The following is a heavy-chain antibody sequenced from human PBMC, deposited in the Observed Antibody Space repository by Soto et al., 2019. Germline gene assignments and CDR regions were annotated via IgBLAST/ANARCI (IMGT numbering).Heavy chain of an antibody. V-gene: IGHV4-61*01. J-gene: IGHJ4*02. D-gene: IGHD1-26*01. CDR3: ARDARIVGATSIDY. CDR2: ISYSGTT. Sequence: QVQLQESGPGLVKPSGTLSLTCTVSGGSVSYGSYFWSWIRQPPGKGLEWIGYISYSGTTNYNPSLKSRVTMSVDTSQNQFSLKLSSVTAADTAVYYCARDARIVGATSIDYWGQGTLVTVSS. CDR1: GGSVSYGSYF.